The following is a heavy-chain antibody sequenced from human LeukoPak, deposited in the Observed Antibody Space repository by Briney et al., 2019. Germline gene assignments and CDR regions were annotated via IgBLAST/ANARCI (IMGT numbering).Heavy chain of an antibody. CDR3: VSYNWNQPDY. CDR2: INDDGSLT. V-gene: IGHV3-74*01. Sequence: GGSLRLSCAASGLTFSTHWMYWVRQTPGKGLVGVSGINDDGSLTNYADSVQGRFTMSRDNAKNTLFLQMNSLRAEDTALYYCVSYNWNQPDYWGQGSLVTVSS. J-gene: IGHJ4*02. CDR1: GLTFSTHW. D-gene: IGHD1-20*01.